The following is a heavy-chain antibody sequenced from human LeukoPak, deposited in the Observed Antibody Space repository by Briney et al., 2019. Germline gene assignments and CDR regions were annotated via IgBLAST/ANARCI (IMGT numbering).Heavy chain of an antibody. CDR3: ARTSGSYLGAPYFDD. CDR2: IYASGTT. J-gene: IGHJ4*01. V-gene: IGHV4-4*07. Sequence: SETLSLTCTVSDGSISGHYWSWIRLPAGKALDWIGRIYASGTTDYSPSFKSRVTMSVDTSRNQFSLKMSSVTAVDTALYYCARTSGSYLGAPYFDDWGHGVLVTVSS. D-gene: IGHD1-26*01. CDR1: DGSISGHY.